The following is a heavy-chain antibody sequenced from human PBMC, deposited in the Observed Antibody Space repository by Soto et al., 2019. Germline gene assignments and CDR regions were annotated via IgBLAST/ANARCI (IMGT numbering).Heavy chain of an antibody. CDR3: ARDPGYCSSTSCYSAY. D-gene: IGHD2-2*01. CDR1: GFTFSSYS. J-gene: IGHJ4*02. V-gene: IGHV3-21*01. CDR2: ISSGSSYI. Sequence: GSLRLSCAASGFTFSSYSMNWVRQAPGKGLEWVSSISSGSSYIYYADSVKGRFTISRDNAKNSLYLQMNSLRAEDTAVYYCARDPGYCSSTSCYSAYWGQGTLVTVSS.